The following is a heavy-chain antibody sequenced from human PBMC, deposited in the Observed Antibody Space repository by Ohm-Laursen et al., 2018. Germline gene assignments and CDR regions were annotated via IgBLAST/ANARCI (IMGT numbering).Heavy chain of an antibody. V-gene: IGHV3-7*03. Sequence: SRRLSCAASGFTFSNFWMSWVRQAPGTGLEWVASIKQDGTEKHYVESMQGRFTISGDNAKNSVYLQMNSLRAEDTAVYYCARGGGTYYDFWSGYSKGGSYYYYGMDVWGQGTTVTVSS. CDR1: GFTFSNFW. J-gene: IGHJ6*02. CDR3: ARGGGTYYDFWSGYSKGGSYYYYGMDV. CDR2: IKQDGTEK. D-gene: IGHD3-3*01.